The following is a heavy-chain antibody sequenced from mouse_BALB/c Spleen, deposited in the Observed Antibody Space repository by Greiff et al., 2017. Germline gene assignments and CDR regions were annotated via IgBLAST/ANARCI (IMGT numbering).Heavy chain of an antibody. CDR3: ARGGITTVDYFDY. J-gene: IGHJ2*01. Sequence: VNLVESGPELVRPGVSVKISCKGSGYTFTDYAMHWVKQSHAKSLEWIGVISTYYGNTNYNQKFKGKATMTVDKSSSTAYMELARLTSEDSAIYYCARGGITTVDYFDYWGQGTTLTVSS. D-gene: IGHD1-1*01. V-gene: IGHV1-67*01. CDR1: GYTFTDYA. CDR2: ISTYYGNT.